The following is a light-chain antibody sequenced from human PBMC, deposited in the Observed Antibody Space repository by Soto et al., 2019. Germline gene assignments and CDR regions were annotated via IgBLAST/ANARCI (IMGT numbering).Light chain of an antibody. J-gene: IGKJ1*01. CDR2: DAS. Sequence: EIVLTQSPGTLSLSPGERDTLSCRASQSVSSYLAWYQQKPGQAPRLLISDASTRATGISARFSGSGSGTDFTLTISSLEPEEFAVYYCQQRSNWPVTFGQGTKVEVK. CDR1: QSVSSY. CDR3: QQRSNWPVT. V-gene: IGKV3-11*01.